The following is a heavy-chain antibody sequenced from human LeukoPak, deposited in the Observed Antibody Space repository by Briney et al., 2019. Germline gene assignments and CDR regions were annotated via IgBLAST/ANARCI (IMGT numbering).Heavy chain of an antibody. V-gene: IGHV4-39*01. Sequence: SETLSLTCTVSGGSISSSNYYWSWIRQPPGKGLEWIGEINHSGSTNYNPSLKSRVTISVDTSKNQFSLKLSSVTAADTAVYYCARHLVRYYYGSGSYYSRGFDPWGQGTLVTVSS. CDR3: ARHLVRYYYGSGSYYSRGFDP. D-gene: IGHD3-10*01. J-gene: IGHJ5*02. CDR1: GGSISSSNYY. CDR2: INHSGST.